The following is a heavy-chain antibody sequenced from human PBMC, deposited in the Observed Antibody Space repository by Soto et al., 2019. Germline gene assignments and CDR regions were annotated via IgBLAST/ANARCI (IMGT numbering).Heavy chain of an antibody. CDR1: GFTFSGYG. J-gene: IGHJ6*03. CDR2: IWYDGSNK. Sequence: GGSLRLSCAASGFTFSGYGMHWVRQAPGKGLEWVAVIWYDGSNKYYADSVKGRFTISRDNSKNTLYLQMNSLRAEDTAVYYCARVSPFGYYYYMDVWGKGTTVTVSS. V-gene: IGHV3-33*01. CDR3: ARVSPFGYYYYMDV. D-gene: IGHD3-16*01.